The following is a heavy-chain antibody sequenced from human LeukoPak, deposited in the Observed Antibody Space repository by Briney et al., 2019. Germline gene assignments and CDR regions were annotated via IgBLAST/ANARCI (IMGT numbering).Heavy chain of an antibody. CDR3: ARHLRGSSSWIDAFDI. CDR2: SNSSSYI. J-gene: IGHJ3*02. D-gene: IGHD6-13*01. Sequence: SNSSSYIYYADSVKGRFTISRDNAKNSLYLQMNSLRAEDTAVYYCARHLRGSSSWIDAFDIWGQGTMVTVSS. V-gene: IGHV3-21*01.